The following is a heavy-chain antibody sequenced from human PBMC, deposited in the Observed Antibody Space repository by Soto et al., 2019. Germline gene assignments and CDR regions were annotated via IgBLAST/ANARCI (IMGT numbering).Heavy chain of an antibody. Sequence: SETLSLTCTVSGGSISSYYWSWIRQTPGKGLEWIGYIYYSGSTNYNPSLKSRVTISVDTSKNQFSLKLSSVTAADTAVYYCARLVYYGSGSYYWFDPWGQGTLVTVSS. CDR3: ARLVYYGSGSYYWFDP. CDR2: IYYSGST. V-gene: IGHV4-59*01. D-gene: IGHD3-10*01. J-gene: IGHJ5*02. CDR1: GGSISSYY.